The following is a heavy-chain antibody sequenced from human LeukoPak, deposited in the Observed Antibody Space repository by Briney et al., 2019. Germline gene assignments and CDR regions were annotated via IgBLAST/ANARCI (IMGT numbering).Heavy chain of an antibody. V-gene: IGHV4-4*07. J-gene: IGHJ3*02. Sequence: PSETLSLTRTVSGGSISSYYWSWIRQPAGKGLEWIGRIYTNGSTNYNPSLKSRVTMSVDTSKNQFPLKLSSVTAADTAVYYCARGTIFGVVIKAFDIWGQGTMVTVSS. CDR2: IYTNGST. CDR1: GGSISSYY. CDR3: ARGTIFGVVIKAFDI. D-gene: IGHD3-3*01.